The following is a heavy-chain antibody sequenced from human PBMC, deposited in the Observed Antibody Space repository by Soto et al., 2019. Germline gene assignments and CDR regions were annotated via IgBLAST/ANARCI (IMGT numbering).Heavy chain of an antibody. J-gene: IGHJ6*02. CDR1: GFTFSSCT. CDR2: ISPTTSHI. CDR3: SVCSGGACHQNYGMDV. Sequence: EVHLVESGGGLVKPGGSLRLSCAVSGFTFSSCTMNWVRQAPGKGLEWVSSISPTTSHIYYADSVKGRFTISRDNAKNSLFPQMNSLRADDTAVYYCSVCSGGACHQNYGMDVWGQGTKVTVSS. D-gene: IGHD2-15*01. V-gene: IGHV3-21*01.